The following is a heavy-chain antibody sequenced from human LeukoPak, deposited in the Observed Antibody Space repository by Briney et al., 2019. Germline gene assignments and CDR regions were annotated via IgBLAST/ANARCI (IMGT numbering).Heavy chain of an antibody. CDR2: ISSIGSAI. V-gene: IGHV3-48*03. D-gene: IGHD5-12*01. Sequence: QPGGSLRLSCAASRFTFSSYEMNWVRQAPGKGLEWVSYISSIGSAIYYADSVKGRFTISRDNAKNSLYLQMNSLRADDTAVYYCARGISGYDFYYFYYMDVWGKGTTVTVSS. CDR3: ARGISGYDFYYFYYMDV. J-gene: IGHJ6*03. CDR1: RFTFSSYE.